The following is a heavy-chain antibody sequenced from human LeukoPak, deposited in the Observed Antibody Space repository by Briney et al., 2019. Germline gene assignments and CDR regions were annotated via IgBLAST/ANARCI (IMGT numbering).Heavy chain of an antibody. CDR1: GGSFSGYY. CDR2: INHSGST. Sequence: SETLSLTCAVYGGSFSGYYWSWIRQPPGKGLEWIGEINHSGSTNYNPSLKSRVTISVDTSKNQFSLKLSSVTAADTAVYYCARISGEFDFDYWGQGTLVTVSS. J-gene: IGHJ4*02. D-gene: IGHD3-10*01. CDR3: ARISGEFDFDY. V-gene: IGHV4-34*01.